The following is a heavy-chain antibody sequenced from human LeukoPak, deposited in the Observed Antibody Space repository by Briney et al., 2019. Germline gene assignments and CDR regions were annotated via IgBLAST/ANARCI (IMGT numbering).Heavy chain of an antibody. CDR2: MNPNSVNT. Sequence: ASVKVSCKASGYTFTSYDINWVRQATGQGLEWMGWMNPNSVNTGYAQKFQGRVTMTRNTSISTAYMELSSLRSEDTAVYYCARGMVVVPSAYYYGMDVWGQGTTVTVSS. V-gene: IGHV1-8*01. J-gene: IGHJ6*02. CDR3: ARGMVVVPSAYYYGMDV. D-gene: IGHD2-2*01. CDR1: GYTFTSYD.